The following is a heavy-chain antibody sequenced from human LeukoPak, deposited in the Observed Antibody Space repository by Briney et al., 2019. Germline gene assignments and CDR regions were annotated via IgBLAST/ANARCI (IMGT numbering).Heavy chain of an antibody. CDR3: ARGDCSGGSCYYFDY. V-gene: IGHV1-69*01. CDR2: IIPIFGTA. CDR1: GGTFSSYA. Sequence: ASVKVSCKASGGTFSSYAISWVRQAPGQGLEWMGGIIPIFGTANYAQKFQGRVTITADESTSTAYMALSSLRSEDTAVYYCARGDCSGGSCYYFDYWGQGTLVTVSS. D-gene: IGHD2-15*01. J-gene: IGHJ4*02.